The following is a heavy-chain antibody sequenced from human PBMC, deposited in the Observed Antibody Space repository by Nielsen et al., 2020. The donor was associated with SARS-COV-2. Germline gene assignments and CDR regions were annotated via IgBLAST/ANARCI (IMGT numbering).Heavy chain of an antibody. CDR3: AKAQIAAAGCDY. V-gene: IGHV3-21*01. CDR1: GFTFSSYS. Sequence: GESLKISCAASGFTFSSYSMNWVRQAPGKGLEWVSSISSSSSYIYYADSVKGRFTISRDNSKNTLYLQMNSLRAEDTAVYYCAKAQIAAAGCDYWGQGTLVTVSS. D-gene: IGHD6-13*01. J-gene: IGHJ4*02. CDR2: ISSSSSYI.